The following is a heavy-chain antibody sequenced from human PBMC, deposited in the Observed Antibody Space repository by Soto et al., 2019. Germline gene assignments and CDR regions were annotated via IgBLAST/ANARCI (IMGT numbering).Heavy chain of an antibody. V-gene: IGHV3-21*01. J-gene: IGHJ4*02. CDR3: AREGGIAAAGRDY. Sequence: PVGSLRLSCAASGFTFSSYSMNWVRQAPGKGLEWVSSISSSSSYIYYADSVKGRFTISRDNAKNSLYLQMNSLRAEDTAVYYCAREGGIAAAGRDYWGQGTLVTVSS. CDR1: GFTFSSYS. D-gene: IGHD6-13*01. CDR2: ISSSSSYI.